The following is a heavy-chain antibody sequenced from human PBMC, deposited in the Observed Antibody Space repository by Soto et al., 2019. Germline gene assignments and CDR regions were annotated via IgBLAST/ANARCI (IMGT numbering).Heavy chain of an antibody. Sequence: GGSLRLSCAASGFPFSSYAMIWVRQAPGTGLEWVSAISGSGDSTYYADSARGRFSISRDNSKNTLYLQMNSLRAGDTAVYYCAKELLSGTYPSFDYWGQGILVTVSS. CDR2: ISGSGDST. D-gene: IGHD1-26*01. CDR1: GFPFSSYA. J-gene: IGHJ4*02. V-gene: IGHV3-23*01. CDR3: AKELLSGTYPSFDY.